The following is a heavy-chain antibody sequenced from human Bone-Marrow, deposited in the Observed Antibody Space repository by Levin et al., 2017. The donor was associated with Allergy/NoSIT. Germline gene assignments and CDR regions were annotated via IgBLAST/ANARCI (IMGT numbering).Heavy chain of an antibody. Sequence: SCAASGFIFSDYYMTWIRQAPGKGLECVSYISSSGSSEHYADSVKGRFTISRDNAKNFLFLQMNSLRDEDTAVYYCARGLDDSNGYYPPKEYFQHWGPGTLVIVSS. D-gene: IGHD3-22*01. J-gene: IGHJ1*01. CDR3: ARGLDDSNGYYPPKEYFQH. CDR1: GFIFSDYY. V-gene: IGHV3-11*01. CDR2: ISSSGSSE.